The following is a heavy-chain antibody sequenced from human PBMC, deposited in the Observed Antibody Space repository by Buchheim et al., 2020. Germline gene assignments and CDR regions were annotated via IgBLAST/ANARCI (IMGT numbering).Heavy chain of an antibody. J-gene: IGHJ6*02. V-gene: IGHV4-4*02. CDR3: ARDLSWGSGAYHHYGMDV. CDR2: IYHSGST. D-gene: IGHD3-10*01. CDR1: GGSISSSNW. Sequence: QVQLQESGPGLVKPSGTLSLTCAVSGGSISSSNWWSWVRQSPGKGLEWIGEIYHSGSTNYNPSLKSRVTISADKSKNQFSLKLSSVTAADTAVYFCARDLSWGSGAYHHYGMDVWGQGTT.